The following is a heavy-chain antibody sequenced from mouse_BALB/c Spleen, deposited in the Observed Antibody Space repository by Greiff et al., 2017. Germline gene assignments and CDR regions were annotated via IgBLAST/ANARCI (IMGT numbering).Heavy chain of an antibody. Sequence: EVQLVESGAELVKPGASVKLSCTASGFNIKDTYMHWVKQRPEQGLEWIGRIDPANGNTKYDPKFQGKATITADTSSNTAYLQLSSLTSEDTAVYYCARSSYPYAMDYWGQGTSVTVSS. CDR2: IDPANGNT. D-gene: IGHD2-10*01. J-gene: IGHJ4*01. CDR1: GFNIKDTY. V-gene: IGHV14-3*02. CDR3: ARSSYPYAMDY.